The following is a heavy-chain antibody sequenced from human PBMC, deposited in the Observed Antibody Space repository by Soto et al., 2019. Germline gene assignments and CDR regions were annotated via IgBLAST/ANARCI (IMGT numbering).Heavy chain of an antibody. J-gene: IGHJ4*02. D-gene: IGHD5-18*01. CDR1: GGSISSGGYY. V-gene: IGHV4-61*08. Sequence: SETLSLTCTVSGGSISSGGYYWSWIRQPPGKGLEWIGYIYYSGSTNYNPSLKSRVTISVDTSKNQFSLRLSSVTAADTAVYYCARNVDTAMDFDYWGQGTLVTVSS. CDR2: IYYSGST. CDR3: ARNVDTAMDFDY.